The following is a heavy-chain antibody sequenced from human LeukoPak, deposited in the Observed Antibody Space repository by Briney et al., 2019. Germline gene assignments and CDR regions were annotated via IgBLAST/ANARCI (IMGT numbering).Heavy chain of an antibody. CDR3: ARVSSGSGFIDY. CDR2: ISSSGSTI. J-gene: IGHJ4*02. V-gene: IGHV3-48*03. CDR1: GFNFKNYE. Sequence: GGSLRLSCTVSGFNFKNYEMNWVRQAPGKGLEWVSYISSSGSTIYYADSVKGRFTISRDNAKNSLYLQMNSLRAEDTAVYYCARVSSGSGFIDYWGQGTLVTVSS. D-gene: IGHD3-10*01.